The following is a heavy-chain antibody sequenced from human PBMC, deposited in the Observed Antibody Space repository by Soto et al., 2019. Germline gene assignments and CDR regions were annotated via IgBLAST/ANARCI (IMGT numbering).Heavy chain of an antibody. D-gene: IGHD3-16*01. V-gene: IGHV1-8*01. CDR2: MNPNSGHT. Sequence: QVQLVQSGAEVKKPGASVKVSCKASRYAFTTYDINWVRQATGQGLEWMGWMNPNSGHTVYAQKFQGRVTVTRDTAINTDYMALISLRSEDTAVYYCARGSMSFGGYGMDVWGQGTTVTVSS. CDR1: RYAFTTYD. CDR3: ARGSMSFGGYGMDV. J-gene: IGHJ6*02.